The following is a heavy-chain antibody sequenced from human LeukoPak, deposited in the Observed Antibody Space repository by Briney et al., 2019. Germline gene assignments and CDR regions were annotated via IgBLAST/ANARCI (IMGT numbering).Heavy chain of an antibody. V-gene: IGHV4-38-2*02. D-gene: IGHD1-7*01. CDR3: AKNLTRRAFDV. J-gene: IGHJ3*01. Sequence: PSETLSLTCTVSGDSISSHNYWAWIRQPPGKGLEWIGTIYHSGSTYYNPSLKSRVTLSVDKSKNQFSLNLISVTDADTAMYYCAKNLTRRAFDVRGQGTMVSVSS. CDR1: GDSISSHNY. CDR2: IYHSGST.